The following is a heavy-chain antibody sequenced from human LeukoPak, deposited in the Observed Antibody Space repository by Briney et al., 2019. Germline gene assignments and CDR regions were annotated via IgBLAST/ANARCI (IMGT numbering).Heavy chain of an antibody. J-gene: IGHJ6*03. CDR3: AQDRCSNGIGCYYYYMEV. D-gene: IGHD2-8*01. CDR2: IQYDRTNE. CDR1: AFTFSSYG. V-gene: IGHV3-30*02. Sequence: GGSLRLSCAASAFTFSSYGTHWVRQAPGKGLEWVAYIQYDRTNEQYAHSVKGRFRISRDNSNNILYLQMNSLRTEDTAVYYCAQDRCSNGIGCYYYYMEVWGKGTTVTISS.